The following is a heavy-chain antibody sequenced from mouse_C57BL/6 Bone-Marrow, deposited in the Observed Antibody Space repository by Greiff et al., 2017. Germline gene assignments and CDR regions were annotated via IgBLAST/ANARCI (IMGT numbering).Heavy chain of an antibody. CDR1: GYTFTSYW. V-gene: IGHV1-50*01. D-gene: IGHD1-1*01. CDR2: IDPSDSYT. CDR3: ARDHYGSSYGYFDV. J-gene: IGHJ1*03. Sequence: QVQLKQPGAELVKPGASVKLSCKASGYTFTSYWMQWVKQRPGQGLEWIGEIDPSDSYTNYNQKFKGKATLTVDTSSSTAYMQLSSLTSEDSAVYYWARDHYGSSYGYFDVWGTGTTVTVSS.